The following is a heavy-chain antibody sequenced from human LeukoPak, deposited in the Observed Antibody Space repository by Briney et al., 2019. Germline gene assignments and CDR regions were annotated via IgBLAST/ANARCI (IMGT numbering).Heavy chain of an antibody. CDR3: AGEHYYDSSGSRNDAFDI. CDR2: IYYSGST. CDR1: GGSISSYY. V-gene: IGHV4-59*01. Sequence: PSETLSPTCTVSGGSISSYYWSWIRQPPGKGLEWIGYIYYSGSTSYNPSLKSRVTISVDTSKNHFSLKLSSVTAADTAVYYCAGEHYYDSSGSRNDAFDIWGQGTMVTVSS. J-gene: IGHJ3*02. D-gene: IGHD3-22*01.